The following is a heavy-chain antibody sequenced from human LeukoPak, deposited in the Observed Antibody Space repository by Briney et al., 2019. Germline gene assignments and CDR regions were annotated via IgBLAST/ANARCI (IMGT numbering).Heavy chain of an antibody. V-gene: IGHV4-39*07. CDR2: IYYSGST. CDR1: GGSISSSSYY. Sequence: SETLSLTCTVSGGSISSSSYYWGWIRQPPGKGLEWIGSIYYSGSTYYNPSLKSRVTISVDTSKNQFSLKLSSVTAADTAVYYCARGPRPPRNDRALDLDVWGKGTTVTVSS. CDR3: ARGPRPPRNDRALDLDV. J-gene: IGHJ6*04. D-gene: IGHD3/OR15-3a*01.